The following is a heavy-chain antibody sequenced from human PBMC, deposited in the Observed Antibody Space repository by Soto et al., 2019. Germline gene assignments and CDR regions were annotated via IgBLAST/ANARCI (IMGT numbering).Heavy chain of an antibody. D-gene: IGHD5-18*01. CDR2: IYPGDSHT. J-gene: IGHJ3*02. V-gene: IGHV5-51*01. CDR1: GYSFSSYY. Sequence: EVQLVQSGAEVKKPGESLKISCKGSGYSFSSYYSGWVRQMPGTGLEWMGIIYPGDSHTRYSPSFQGQVTISADMSITTAYLQWGTLKASDTAMYYCARLGYCYGYEGGAFEIWGQGAMVAVSS. CDR3: ARLGYCYGYEGGAFEI.